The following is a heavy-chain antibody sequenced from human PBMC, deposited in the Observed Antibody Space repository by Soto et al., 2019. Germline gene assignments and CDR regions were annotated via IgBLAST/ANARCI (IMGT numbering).Heavy chain of an antibody. CDR1: GYTFTSYG. CDR2: ISAYNGNT. Sequence: ASVKVSCKASGYTFTSYGISWVLQAPGQGLEWMGWISAYNGNTNYAQKLQGRVTMTTDTSTSTAYMELRSLRSDDTAVYYCASLSLGYCSSTSCQMLYGMDVWGQGTTVTVSS. J-gene: IGHJ6*02. CDR3: ASLSLGYCSSTSCQMLYGMDV. D-gene: IGHD2-2*01. V-gene: IGHV1-18*04.